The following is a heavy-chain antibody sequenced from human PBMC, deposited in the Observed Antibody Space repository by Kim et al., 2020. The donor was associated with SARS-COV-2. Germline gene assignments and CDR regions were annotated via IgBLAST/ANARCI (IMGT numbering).Heavy chain of an antibody. D-gene: IGHD6-19*01. J-gene: IGHJ4*02. Sequence: YNPSLKKRVTMSVDTYKNQFAQNVTSVTAADTAVYYCARVSQWLVRSYFDFWGQGTLVTVST. CDR3: ARVSQWLVRSYFDF. V-gene: IGHV4-31*02.